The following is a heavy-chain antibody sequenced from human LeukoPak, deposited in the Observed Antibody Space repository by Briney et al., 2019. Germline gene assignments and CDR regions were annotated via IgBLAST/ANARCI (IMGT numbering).Heavy chain of an antibody. CDR2: INPNSGGT. V-gene: IGHV1-2*06. CDR1: GYTFTGYY. J-gene: IGHJ4*02. CDR3: ARIRFSGTTGSTNSDY. Sequence: ASVKVSCKASGYTFTGYYMHWVRQAPGQGLERMGRINPNSGGTNYAQKFQGRVTMTRDTSISTAYMELSRLRSDDTAVYYCARIRFSGTTGSTNSDYWGQGTLVTVSS. D-gene: IGHD1-1*01.